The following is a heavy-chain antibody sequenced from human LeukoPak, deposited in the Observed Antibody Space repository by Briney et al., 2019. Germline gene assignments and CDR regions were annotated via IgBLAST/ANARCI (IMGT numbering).Heavy chain of an antibody. CDR1: GYTFTNYG. Sequence: GASVKVSCKASGYTFTNYGITWVRQAPGQGLEWMGWINAYNGYTNYAREIQDRVTVTTDTSTSTAYMELRGLRSDDTAVYYCARGRGSSDWYYCDNWGQGTLVTVSS. CDR2: INAYNGYT. D-gene: IGHD6-19*01. CDR3: ARGRGSSDWYYCDN. J-gene: IGHJ4*02. V-gene: IGHV1-18*04.